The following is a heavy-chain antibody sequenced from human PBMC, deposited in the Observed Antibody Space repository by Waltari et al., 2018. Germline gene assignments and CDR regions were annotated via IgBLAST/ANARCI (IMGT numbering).Heavy chain of an antibody. CDR1: GFTVISYA. V-gene: IGHV3-23*04. CDR3: AKGPIVVPAATYYYYYGMDV. CDR2: ISGSGGST. Sequence: EVQLVESGGGLVQPGGSLRLSCAASGFTVISYAMCCVRPAPGNGRGWVAAISGSGGSTYYGDSGKCRLTISRDNSKNTLYLQMNSLRAEDTAVYYCAKGPIVVPAATYYYYYGMDVWGQGTTVTVSS. J-gene: IGHJ6*02. D-gene: IGHD2-2*01.